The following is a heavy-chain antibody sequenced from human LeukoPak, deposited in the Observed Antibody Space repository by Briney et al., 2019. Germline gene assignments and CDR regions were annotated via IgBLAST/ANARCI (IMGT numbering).Heavy chain of an antibody. CDR1: GASISSYY. CDR3: ARTTEVGYTYGYFYYYYMDV. V-gene: IGHV4-59*01. D-gene: IGHD5-18*01. J-gene: IGHJ6*03. Sequence: MTSETLSLTCTVSGASISSYYWSWIRQPPGKGLEWNGYIYYSGSTNYNPSLKSRVTISVDTSKNQFSLKLTSVTASDTAVYYCARTTEVGYTYGYFYYYYMDVWGKGTTVTISS. CDR2: IYYSGST.